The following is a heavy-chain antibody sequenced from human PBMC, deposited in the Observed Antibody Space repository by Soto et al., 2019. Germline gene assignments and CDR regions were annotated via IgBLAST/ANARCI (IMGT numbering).Heavy chain of an antibody. D-gene: IGHD3-9*01. Sequence: SETLSLTCTVSGGSISTYYWSWIRQPPGKGLEWIGYIYYTGSTSYNPSLKRRVTFSADSSRGQFSLRLNSVTAADTAVYYCARTVLGPDLLADSFVDYYYYMDVWGQGTTVTVSS. CDR2: IYYTGST. V-gene: IGHV4-59*08. CDR3: ARTVLGPDLLADSFVDYYYYMDV. CDR1: GGSISTYY. J-gene: IGHJ6*03.